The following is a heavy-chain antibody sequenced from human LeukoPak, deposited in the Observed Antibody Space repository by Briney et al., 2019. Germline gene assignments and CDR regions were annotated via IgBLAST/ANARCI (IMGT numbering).Heavy chain of an antibody. D-gene: IGHD7-27*01. CDR3: ARLLWGTWYFDL. J-gene: IGHJ2*01. CDR1: GFTVSTNH. V-gene: IGHV3-53*01. Sequence: PGGSLRLSCAISGFTVSTNHMSWVRQAPGKGLEWVSVIYSGGDIYYADSVKGRFTISRGNSKNTLYLQMSSLRVEDTAVYYCARLLWGTWYFDLWGRGTLVTVSS. CDR2: IYSGGDI.